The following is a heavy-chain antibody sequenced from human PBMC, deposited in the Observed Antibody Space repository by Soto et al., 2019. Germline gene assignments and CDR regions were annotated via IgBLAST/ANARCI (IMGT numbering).Heavy chain of an antibody. CDR2: IYPGDFDT. CDR1: GYSFTSFW. J-gene: IGHJ4*02. Sequence: PGESLKISCKGSGYSFTSFWIAWVRQMPGKGLEWMGIIYPGDFDTRYSPSFQGQVTISADKSINTAYLQWSSLKASDTAMYYCARRLSPLDTYHLDDWGQGTLVTVSS. V-gene: IGHV5-51*01. CDR3: ARRLSPLDTYHLDD. D-gene: IGHD2-2*01.